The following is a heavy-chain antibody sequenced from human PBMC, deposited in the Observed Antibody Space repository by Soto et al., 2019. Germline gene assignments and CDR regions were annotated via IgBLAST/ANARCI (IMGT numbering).Heavy chain of an antibody. D-gene: IGHD4-17*01. CDR1: GYSFTSYW. CDR2: IYPGDSDT. J-gene: IGHJ6*02. CDR3: ARHRVMTTVTTESHSYYYGMDV. Sequence: PGESLKISCKGSGYSFTSYWIGWVRQMPGKGLGWMGIIYPGDSDTRYSPSFQGQVTISADKSISTAYLQWSSLKASDTAMYYCARHRVMTTVTTESHSYYYGMDVWGQGTTVTVSS. V-gene: IGHV5-51*01.